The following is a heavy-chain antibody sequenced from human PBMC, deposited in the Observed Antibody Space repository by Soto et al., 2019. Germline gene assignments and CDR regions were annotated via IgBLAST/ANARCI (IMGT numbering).Heavy chain of an antibody. J-gene: IGHJ5*02. D-gene: IGHD2-2*01. CDR2: ISGSGDST. CDR1: GFTFSSYA. CDR3: AIGSSYAPFDT. V-gene: IGHV3-23*01. Sequence: GGSLRLSCAASGFTFSSYAMSWVRQAPGKGLEWVSGISGSGDSTYYADSVKGRFTISRDNSKNTLYLQMNSLRAADTAVYYCAIGSSYAPFDTWGQGTLVTVSS.